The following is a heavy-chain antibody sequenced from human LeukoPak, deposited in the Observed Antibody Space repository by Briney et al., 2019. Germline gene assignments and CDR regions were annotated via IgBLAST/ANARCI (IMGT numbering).Heavy chain of an antibody. CDR3: AKKLGSSPGDFFDY. V-gene: IGHV3-23*01. CDR2: INNNSVTT. CDR1: GFTFTSYA. J-gene: IGHJ4*02. Sequence: GGSLRLSCAASGFTFTSYAMSWVRQVPRKGLERVSDINNNSVTTFYADSVKGRFTTFRDNSKNRLYLQMNSLRAEETAVYYCAKKLGSSPGDFFDYWGQGILVTVSS. D-gene: IGHD6-6*01.